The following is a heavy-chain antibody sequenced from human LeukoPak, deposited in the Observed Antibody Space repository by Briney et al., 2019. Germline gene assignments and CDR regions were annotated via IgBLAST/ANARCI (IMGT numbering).Heavy chain of an antibody. J-gene: IGHJ4*02. CDR1: GFTFNYG. CDR2: ISSTGTRI. V-gene: IGHV3-48*01. CDR3: ARESPALDY. Sequence: GGSLRLSCTASGFTFNYGMNWVRQAPGKGLKWVSYISSTGTRITYADSVRGRFTISRDNAKNSLHLQMDSLRAEDTAVYYCARESPALDYWGQGTLVTVSS.